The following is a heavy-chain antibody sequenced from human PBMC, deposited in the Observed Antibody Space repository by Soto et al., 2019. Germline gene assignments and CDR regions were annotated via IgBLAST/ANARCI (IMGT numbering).Heavy chain of an antibody. J-gene: IGHJ5*02. Sequence: SETLSLTCSVYGGSFSGYYWSWIRQPPGKGLEWIGEINHSGSTNYNPSLKSRVTISVDTSKNQFSLKLSSVTAADTAVYYGARGGGGTNRWCEPWGQGKLVT. CDR3: ARGGGGTNRWCEP. CDR1: GGSFSGYY. V-gene: IGHV4-34*01. D-gene: IGHD1-7*01. CDR2: INHSGST.